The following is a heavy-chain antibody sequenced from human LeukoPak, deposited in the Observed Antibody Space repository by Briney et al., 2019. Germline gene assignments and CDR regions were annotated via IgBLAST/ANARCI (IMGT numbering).Heavy chain of an antibody. J-gene: IGHJ4*02. Sequence: QPGGSLRLSCAGSDFTFSTYWMHWVRQAPGKGLVWVSRISTDGISRTYADSVKGRFTISRDNARNTLFLQMDSLRAEDTAVYYCVRGTSRENGYGGDDPYWGQGTLVTVSS. D-gene: IGHD5-12*01. CDR3: VRGTSRENGYGGDDPY. CDR2: ISTDGISR. V-gene: IGHV3-74*01. CDR1: DFTFSTYW.